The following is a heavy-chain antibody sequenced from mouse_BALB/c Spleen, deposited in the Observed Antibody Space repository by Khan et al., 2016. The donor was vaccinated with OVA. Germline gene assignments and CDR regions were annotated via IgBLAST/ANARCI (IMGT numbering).Heavy chain of an antibody. Sequence: QVQLKQSGPGLVPPSQSLSITCTVPGYSLTSYGVHWVRQSPGKGLEWLGVIWRGGSTDYNAAFMSRLTITKDNSKSQVVFKMNSLQADDTAIYYCAQNLVYAMDYWGQGTSVTVSS. CDR1: GYSLTSYG. CDR3: AQNLVYAMDY. V-gene: IGHV2-5*01. J-gene: IGHJ4*01. CDR2: IWRGGST.